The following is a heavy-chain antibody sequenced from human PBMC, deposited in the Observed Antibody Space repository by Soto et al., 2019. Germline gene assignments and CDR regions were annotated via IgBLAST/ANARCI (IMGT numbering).Heavy chain of an antibody. Sequence: QVQLVQSGAEVKKPGSSVKVSCKASGGTFSSYAISWVRQAPGQGLEWMGGIIPIFGTANYAQKFQRRVTVTADESTSTAYMELRSLRSEDTAVYYCARERTGYYGMDVWGQGTTVTVSS. CDR2: IIPIFGTA. CDR1: GGTFSSYA. CDR3: ARERTGYYGMDV. J-gene: IGHJ6*02. V-gene: IGHV1-69*12.